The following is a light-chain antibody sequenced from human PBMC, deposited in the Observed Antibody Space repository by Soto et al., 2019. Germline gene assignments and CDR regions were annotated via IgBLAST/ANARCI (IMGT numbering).Light chain of an antibody. CDR2: EVS. Sequence: QSALTQPASVSGSPGQSITISCTGTSNDIGGYNYVSWYQQHPGEAPKLIIYEVSNRPSGVSNRFSGSKSGNTASLTISGLQAEDEADYYCSSYTSTSTLVVFGTGTKLTVL. V-gene: IGLV2-14*01. J-gene: IGLJ1*01. CDR1: SNDIGGYNY. CDR3: SSYTSTSTLVV.